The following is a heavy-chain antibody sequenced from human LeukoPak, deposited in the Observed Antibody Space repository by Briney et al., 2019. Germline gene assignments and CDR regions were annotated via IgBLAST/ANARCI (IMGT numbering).Heavy chain of an antibody. CDR3: ATDQRWELPLNY. J-gene: IGHJ4*02. CDR1: GFTFDHYA. Sequence: GSLRLSCVGSGFTFDHYAMSWVRQAPGKGLEWVGRIKSKTDGGTTDYAAPVKGRFTISRDDSKDTLYLQMNSLKTEDTAVYYCATDQRWELPLNYWGQGTLVTVSS. D-gene: IGHD1-26*01. V-gene: IGHV3-15*01. CDR2: IKSKTDGGTT.